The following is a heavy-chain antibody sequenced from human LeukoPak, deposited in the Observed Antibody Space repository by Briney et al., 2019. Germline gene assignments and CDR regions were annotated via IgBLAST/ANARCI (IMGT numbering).Heavy chain of an antibody. Sequence: GGSLRLSCAPSGFTLSVYGMSCVPPAPGKGLEWVSGMNWNGGSTGYADSEKGRFTISRDNAKNSLYLQMNSLRAEDTALYYCARDPGAMVRGVMSDIWGQGTMVTVSS. D-gene: IGHD3-10*01. CDR2: MNWNGGST. J-gene: IGHJ3*02. V-gene: IGHV3-20*04. CDR3: ARDPGAMVRGVMSDI. CDR1: GFTLSVYG.